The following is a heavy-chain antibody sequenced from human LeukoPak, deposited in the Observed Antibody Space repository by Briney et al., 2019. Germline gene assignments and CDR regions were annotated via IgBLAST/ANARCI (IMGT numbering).Heavy chain of an antibody. J-gene: IGHJ6*03. V-gene: IGHV4-30-4*08. CDR3: ARDWPPRYCSSTSCYDYYYYMDV. Sequence: NPSQTLSLTCTVSGGSISSGDYYWSWIRQPPGKGLEWIGYIYYSGSTYYNPSLKSRVTISVDTSKNQFSLKLSSVTAADTAVYYCARDWPPRYCSSTSCYDYYYYMDVWGKGTTVTVSS. D-gene: IGHD2-2*01. CDR1: GGSISSGDYY. CDR2: IYYSGST.